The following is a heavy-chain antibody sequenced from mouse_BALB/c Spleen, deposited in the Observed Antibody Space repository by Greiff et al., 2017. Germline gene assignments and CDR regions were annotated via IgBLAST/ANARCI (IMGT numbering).Heavy chain of an antibody. Sequence: VQLVESGPELVKPGASVRISCKASGYTFTSYYIHWVKQRPGQGLEWIGWIYPGNVNTKYNEKFKGKATLTADKSSSTAYMQLSSLTSEDSAVYFCARGTGRRYFDYWGQGTTLTVSS. CDR3: ARGTGRRYFDY. D-gene: IGHD4-1*01. CDR2: IYPGNVNT. CDR1: GYTFTSYY. V-gene: IGHV1S56*01. J-gene: IGHJ2*01.